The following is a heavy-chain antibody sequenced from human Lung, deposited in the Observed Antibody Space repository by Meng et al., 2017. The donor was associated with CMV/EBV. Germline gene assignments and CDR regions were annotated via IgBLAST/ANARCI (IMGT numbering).Heavy chain of an antibody. CDR1: GFRFSSYA. Sequence: GGSXRLXCAASGFRFSSYAMYWVRQAPGKGLEWVAFIRYDGSNTYYADPVEGRFTISRDNFKNTLYLQMSGLRPEDTAVYYCASSHMVGYGIDHWGQGTGVTVSS. CDR2: IRYDGSNT. V-gene: IGHV3-30-3*01. J-gene: IGHJ6*01. CDR3: ASSHMVGYGIDH. D-gene: IGHD2-15*01.